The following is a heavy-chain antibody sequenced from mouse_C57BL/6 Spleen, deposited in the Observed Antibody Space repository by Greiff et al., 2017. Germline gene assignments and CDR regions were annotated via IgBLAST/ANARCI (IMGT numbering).Heavy chain of an antibody. D-gene: IGHD2-13*01. CDR2: IDPSDSET. CDR1: GYTFTSYW. Sequence: QVQLQQPGAELVRPGSSVKLSCKASGYTFTSYWMHWVKQRPIQGLEWIGNIDPSDSETHYNQKFKDKATLTVDKSSSTAYMQLSSLTAEDSAVYYCARWFDGEAWFAYWGQGTLVTVSA. CDR3: ARWFDGEAWFAY. V-gene: IGHV1-52*01. J-gene: IGHJ3*01.